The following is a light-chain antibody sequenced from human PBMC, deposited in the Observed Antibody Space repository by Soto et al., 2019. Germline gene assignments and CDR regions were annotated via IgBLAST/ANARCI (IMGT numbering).Light chain of an antibody. CDR1: QRISNN. CDR3: QQYNNYFWT. CDR2: GAS. Sequence: EIVMTLSPATLSVSPGERATLSCRASQRISNNLAWYQQKAGQAPRLLIYGASTRATGIPARFSGSGSETEFTLTISSLQSEDFATYYCQQYNNYFWTFGQGTKVEIK. V-gene: IGKV3-15*01. J-gene: IGKJ1*01.